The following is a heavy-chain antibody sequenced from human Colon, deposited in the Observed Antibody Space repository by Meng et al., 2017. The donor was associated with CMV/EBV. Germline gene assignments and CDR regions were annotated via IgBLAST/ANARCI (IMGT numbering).Heavy chain of an antibody. CDR2: ISSSGSTI. Sequence: VTFSDYYMSWIRQAPGKGLEWVSYISSSGSTIYYADSVKGRFTISRDNAKNSLYLQMNSLRAEDTAVYYCASSDDFWSGSPSRAVDYWGQGTLVTVSS. CDR3: ASSDDFWSGSPSRAVDY. D-gene: IGHD3-3*01. V-gene: IGHV3-11*04. J-gene: IGHJ4*02. CDR1: VTFSDYY.